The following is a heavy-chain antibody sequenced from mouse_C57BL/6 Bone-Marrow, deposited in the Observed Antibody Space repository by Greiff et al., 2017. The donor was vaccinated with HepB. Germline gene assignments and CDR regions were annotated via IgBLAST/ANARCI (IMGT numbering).Heavy chain of an antibody. J-gene: IGHJ4*01. CDR3: ARDGPGTGAMDY. CDR1: GFTFSDFY. CDR2: SRNKANDYTT. D-gene: IGHD3-3*01. V-gene: IGHV7-1*01. Sequence: EVKLVESGGGLVQSGRSLRLSCATSGFTFSDFYMEWVRQAPGKGLEWIAASRNKANDYTTEYSASVKGRFIVSRDTSQSILYLQMNALRAEDTAIYYCARDGPGTGAMDYWGQGTSVTVSS.